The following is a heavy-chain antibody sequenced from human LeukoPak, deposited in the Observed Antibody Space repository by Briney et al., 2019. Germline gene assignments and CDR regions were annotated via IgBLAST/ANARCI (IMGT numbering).Heavy chain of an antibody. CDR2: ISYDGSSK. CDR3: ARDYYSNSIFDY. D-gene: IGHD4-11*01. V-gene: IGHV3-30-3*01. CDR1: GFTFSSYA. J-gene: IGHJ4*02. Sequence: GGSLRLSCAASGFTFSSYAIHWVRQAPGKGLEWVALISYDGSSKYYADSVKGRLTISRDNSKSTVYLELNTLRAEDTAVYYCARDYYSNSIFDYWGQGTLVTVSS.